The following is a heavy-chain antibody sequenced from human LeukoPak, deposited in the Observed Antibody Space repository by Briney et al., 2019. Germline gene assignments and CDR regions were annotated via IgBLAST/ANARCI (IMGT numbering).Heavy chain of an antibody. D-gene: IGHD3-3*01. CDR1: GGSFSGYY. CDR2: INHSGSS. CDR3: ARDWHYDFWSGYDTHYYYYYYMDV. J-gene: IGHJ6*03. Sequence: PSETLSLTCAVYGGSFSGYYWSWIRQPPGRGLEWIGEINHSGSSNYNPSLKSRVTISVDTSKNQFSLKLSSVTAADTAVYYCARDWHYDFWSGYDTHYYYYYYMDVWGKGTTVTVSS. V-gene: IGHV4-34*01.